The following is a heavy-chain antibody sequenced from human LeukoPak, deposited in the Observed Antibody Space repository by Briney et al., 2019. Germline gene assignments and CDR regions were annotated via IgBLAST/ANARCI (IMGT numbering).Heavy chain of an antibody. J-gene: IGHJ3*02. CDR3: ARDETVDGAFDI. CDR1: GGTFSSYA. CDR2: IIPIFGTA. D-gene: IGHD2-21*01. Sequence: ASVKVSCKASGGTFSSYAISWVRQAPGQGLEWMGGIIPIFGTANYAQKFQGRVTITADESTSTAYMGLSSLRSEDTAVYYCARDETVDGAFDIWGQGTMVTVSS. V-gene: IGHV1-69*13.